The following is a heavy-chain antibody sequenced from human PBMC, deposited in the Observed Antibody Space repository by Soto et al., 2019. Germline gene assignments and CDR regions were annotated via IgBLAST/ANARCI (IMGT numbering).Heavy chain of an antibody. Sequence: SDTLSLTCSVSGGSISSYYWIWIRQPPGKGLEWIGSIYYSGSTYYNPSLKSRVTISVDTSKNQFSLKLSSVTAADTAVYYCARDVDTAMGAFDYWGQGTLVTVSS. CDR2: IYYSGST. J-gene: IGHJ4*02. CDR1: GGSISSYY. V-gene: IGHV4-39*02. D-gene: IGHD5-18*01. CDR3: ARDVDTAMGAFDY.